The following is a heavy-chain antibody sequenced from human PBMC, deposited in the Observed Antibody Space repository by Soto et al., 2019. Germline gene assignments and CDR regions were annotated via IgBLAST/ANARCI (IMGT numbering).Heavy chain of an antibody. CDR2: ISYDGSNK. CDR1: GFTFSSYG. J-gene: IGHJ6*02. CDR3: AKADREWYGALYYSGMDG. D-gene: IGHD3-3*01. Sequence: GGSLRLSCAASGFTFSSYGMHWVRQAPGKGLEWVAVISYDGSNKYYADSVKGRFTISKDNSKNTLYLQMNSLRAEDTAVYYCAKADREWYGALYYSGMDGWGQGTTVTVS. V-gene: IGHV3-30*18.